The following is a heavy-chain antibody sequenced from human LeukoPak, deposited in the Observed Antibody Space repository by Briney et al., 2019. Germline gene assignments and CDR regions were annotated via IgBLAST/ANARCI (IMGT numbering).Heavy chain of an antibody. CDR3: AKDWLSTMVRGVIPYYFDY. J-gene: IGHJ4*02. D-gene: IGHD3-10*01. CDR1: GFTFSSYA. V-gene: IGHV3-23*01. Sequence: GGSLRLSCAASGFTFSSYAMSWVRQAPGKGLEWVSAISGSGGSTYYADSVKGRFTISRDNSKNTLYLQMNSLRAEDTAVYYCAKDWLSTMVRGVIPYYFDYWGQGTLVTVSS. CDR2: ISGSGGST.